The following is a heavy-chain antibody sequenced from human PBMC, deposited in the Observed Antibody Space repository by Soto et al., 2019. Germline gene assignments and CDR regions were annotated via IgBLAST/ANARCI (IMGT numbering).Heavy chain of an antibody. CDR3: AKESSGSYGY. Sequence: GGSLRLSCAASGFTFSSYGMHWVRQAPGKGLEWVAVISYDGSNKYYADSVKGRFTISRDNSKNTLYLQMNSLRAEDTAVYYCAKESSGSYGYWGQGTLVTVSS. D-gene: IGHD1-26*01. CDR2: ISYDGSNK. V-gene: IGHV3-30*18. CDR1: GFTFSSYG. J-gene: IGHJ4*02.